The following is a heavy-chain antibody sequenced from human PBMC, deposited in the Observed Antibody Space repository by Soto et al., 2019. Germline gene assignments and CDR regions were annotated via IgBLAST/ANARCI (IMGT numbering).Heavy chain of an antibody. CDR3: ARDGGTGLDY. D-gene: IGHD1-1*01. CDR1: GYIFTTFG. CDR2: ISAYNGNR. V-gene: IGHV1-18*01. Sequence: QVQLVQSGAEVRKPGASVKVSCKASGYIFTTFGIGWVRQAPGQGVEWMGWISAYNGNRNFAQNVRDRVTMTTDTSTNTDHMELRSLRSDDTAVYYCARDGGTGLDYWGQGTLVTVSS. J-gene: IGHJ4*02.